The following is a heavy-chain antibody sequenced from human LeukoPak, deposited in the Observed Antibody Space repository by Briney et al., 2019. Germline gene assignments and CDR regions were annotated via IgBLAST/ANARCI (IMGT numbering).Heavy chain of an antibody. CDR2: IIPIFGTA. D-gene: IGHD3-22*01. V-gene: IGHV1-69*05. CDR3: ARDPVGGYPSVVDWFDP. J-gene: IGHJ5*02. Sequence: SVKISCKASGGTFSSYAISWVRQAPGQGLEWMGRIIPIFGTANYAQKFQGRVTITTDESTSTAYMELSSLRSEDTAVYYCARDPVGGYPSVVDWFDPWGQGTLVTVSS. CDR1: GGTFSSYA.